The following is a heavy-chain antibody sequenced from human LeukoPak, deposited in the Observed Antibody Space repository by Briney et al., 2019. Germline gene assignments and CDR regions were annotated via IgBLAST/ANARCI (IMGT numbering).Heavy chain of an antibody. CDR3: ARDGGDSHFDY. V-gene: IGHV3-30*03. CDR2: ISYDGSNK. Sequence: SGRSLRLSCAASGFTFSSYGMHWVRQAPGKGLEWVAVISYDGSNKYYADSVKGRFTISRDNSKNTLYLQMNSLRAEDTAVYYCARDGGDSHFDYWGQGTLVTVSS. CDR1: GFTFSSYG. J-gene: IGHJ4*02. D-gene: IGHD3-3*01.